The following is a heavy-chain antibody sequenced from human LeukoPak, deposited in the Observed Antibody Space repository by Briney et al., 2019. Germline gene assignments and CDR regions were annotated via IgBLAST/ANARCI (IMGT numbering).Heavy chain of an antibody. D-gene: IGHD5-12*01. CDR2: IRSKANSYAT. V-gene: IGHV3-73*01. J-gene: IGHJ4*02. CDR1: GFTFSGSA. Sequence: PGGSLRLSCAASGFTFSGSAMHWVRQASGKGLEWVCRIRSKANSYATAYAASVKGRFTISRDDSRNTAYLQMNSLKTEDTAVYYCTRPSIAADYWGQGTLVTVSS. CDR3: TRPSIAADY.